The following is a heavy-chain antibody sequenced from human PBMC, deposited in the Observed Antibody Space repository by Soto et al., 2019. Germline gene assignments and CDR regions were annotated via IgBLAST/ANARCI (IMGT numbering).Heavy chain of an antibody. D-gene: IGHD3-22*01. CDR1: GFTFSSYA. CDR2: ISYDGSNK. J-gene: IGHJ6*02. Sequence: GGSLRLSCAASGFTFSSYAMHWVRQAPGKGLEWVAVISYDGSNKYYADSVKGRFTISRDNSKNTLYLQMNSLRAEDTAVYYCARTVVIPLGGMDVWGQGTTVTVSS. V-gene: IGHV3-30-3*01. CDR3: ARTVVIPLGGMDV.